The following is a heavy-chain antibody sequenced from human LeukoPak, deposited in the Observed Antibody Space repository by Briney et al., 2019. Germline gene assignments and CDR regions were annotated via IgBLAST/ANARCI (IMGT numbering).Heavy chain of an antibody. CDR1: GGSISSSSYY. CDR2: IYYSGST. CDR3: AEYYYDSSGSSPLDY. Sequence: SSETLSLTCTVSGGSISSSSYYWGWIRQPPGMGLEWIGSIYYSGSTYYNPSLKSRVTISVDTSKDQFSLKLSSVTAADTAVYYCAEYYYDSSGSSPLDYWGQGTLVTVSS. J-gene: IGHJ4*02. V-gene: IGHV4-39*01. D-gene: IGHD3-22*01.